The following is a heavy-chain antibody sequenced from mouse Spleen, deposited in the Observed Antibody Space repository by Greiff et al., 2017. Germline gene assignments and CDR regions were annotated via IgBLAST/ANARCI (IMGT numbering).Heavy chain of an antibody. V-gene: IGHV5-4*03. D-gene: IGHD4-1*01. J-gene: IGHJ2*01. Sequence: EVKVVESGGGLVKPGGSLKLSCAASGFTFSSYAMSWVRQTPEKRLEWVATISDGGSYTYYPDNVKGRFTISRDNAKNNLYLQMSHLKSEDTAMYYCASWDEGGFDYWGQGTTLTVSS. CDR2: ISDGGSYT. CDR3: ASWDEGGFDY. CDR1: GFTFSSYA.